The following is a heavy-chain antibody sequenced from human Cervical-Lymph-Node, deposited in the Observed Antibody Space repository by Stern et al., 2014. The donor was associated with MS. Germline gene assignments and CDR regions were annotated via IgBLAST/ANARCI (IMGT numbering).Heavy chain of an antibody. J-gene: IGHJ5*02. V-gene: IGHV3-74*01. CDR3: TRALEDYGDYPNWFDP. Sequence: EVQLVESGGGLVQPGGSPRLSCAASGFTFSNYWMHWVRQAPGKGLVWVSRINRDGSSTTYADSVKGRFTISRDNAKNTLYLQMNSLRAEDTAVYYCTRALEDYGDYPNWFDPWGQGTLVTVSS. CDR2: INRDGSST. D-gene: IGHD4-17*01. CDR1: GFTFSNYW.